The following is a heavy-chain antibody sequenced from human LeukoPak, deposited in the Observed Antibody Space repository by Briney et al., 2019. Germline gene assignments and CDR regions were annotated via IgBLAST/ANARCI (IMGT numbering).Heavy chain of an antibody. Sequence: PGGSLRLSCAASGFTFSSYGMHWVRQAPGKGLEWVAVISYDGSNKYYADSVKGRFTISRDNSKNTLYLQMNSLRAEDTAVYYCAKGRYYDTSGYPIDHWGQGTLVTVSS. CDR3: AKGRYYDTSGYPIDH. CDR2: ISYDGSNK. V-gene: IGHV3-30*18. D-gene: IGHD3-22*01. J-gene: IGHJ4*02. CDR1: GFTFSSYG.